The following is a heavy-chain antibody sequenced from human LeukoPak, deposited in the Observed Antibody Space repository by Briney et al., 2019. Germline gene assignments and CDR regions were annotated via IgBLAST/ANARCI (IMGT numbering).Heavy chain of an antibody. Sequence: ASVKVSCKASGYTFTDYFIHWVRQAPGQGLEWMGWIKPNSGDTKYAEKFQGRVTMTRDTSISTAYMELRSLRSDDTAVYYCARDEGVYGDYSYYFDYWGQGTLVTVSS. D-gene: IGHD4-17*01. CDR3: ARDEGVYGDYSYYFDY. V-gene: IGHV1-2*02. CDR2: IKPNSGDT. CDR1: GYTFTDYF. J-gene: IGHJ4*02.